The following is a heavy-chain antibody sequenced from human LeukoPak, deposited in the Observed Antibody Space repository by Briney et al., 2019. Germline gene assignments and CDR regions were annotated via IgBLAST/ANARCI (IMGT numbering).Heavy chain of an antibody. CDR1: GGTYSRYA. CDR3: ARSGYDYGNYYYYYMDV. Sequence: ASVKDCCKASGGTYSRYAISWVRQAPGQGLEWMGGIIPIFGTANYAQKFQGRVPITTHESTRTAYMELSSLRSEDPAVYYCARSGYDYGNYYYYYMDVWGKGATVTVSS. D-gene: IGHD5-12*01. J-gene: IGHJ6*03. CDR2: IIPIFGTA. V-gene: IGHV1-69*05.